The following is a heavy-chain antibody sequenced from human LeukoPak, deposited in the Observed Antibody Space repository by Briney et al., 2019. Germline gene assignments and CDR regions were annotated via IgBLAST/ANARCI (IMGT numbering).Heavy chain of an antibody. V-gene: IGHV3-23*01. Sequence: GGSLRLSCAASGFTFSSYAMSWVRQAPGKGLEWVSAISGSGGSTYYADSVKGRFTISRDNSKNTLYLQMSSLRAEDTAVYYCAKALGIVGATTDYWGQGTLVTVSS. CDR3: AKALGIVGATTDY. J-gene: IGHJ4*02. CDR1: GFTFSSYA. D-gene: IGHD1-26*01. CDR2: ISGSGGST.